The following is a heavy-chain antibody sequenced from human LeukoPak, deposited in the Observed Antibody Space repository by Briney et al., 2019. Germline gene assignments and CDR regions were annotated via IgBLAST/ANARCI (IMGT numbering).Heavy chain of an antibody. Sequence: GGCLRLSCAASGFTFSSYSMNWVRQAPGKGLEWVSSISSSSSYIYYADSVKGRFTISRDNAKNSLYLQMNSLRAEDTAVYYCARDAEDMITFGGVIARPNWYFDLWGRGTLVTVSS. D-gene: IGHD3-16*02. CDR1: GFTFSSYS. V-gene: IGHV3-21*01. CDR3: ARDAEDMITFGGVIARPNWYFDL. J-gene: IGHJ2*01. CDR2: ISSSSSYI.